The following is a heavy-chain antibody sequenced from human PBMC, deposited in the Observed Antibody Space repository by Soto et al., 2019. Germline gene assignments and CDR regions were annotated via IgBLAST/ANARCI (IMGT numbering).Heavy chain of an antibody. Sequence: GESLKISCKVSGDGFATNWIAWVRQKSGQGLEYMGSIFPDDSDTRYSPSFQGQVTISVDKSISTAYLQWSSLKASDTAMYYCAKTSGATYYYYGMDVWGQGTTVTVSS. CDR1: GDGFATNW. CDR2: IFPDDSDT. D-gene: IGHD1-26*01. J-gene: IGHJ6*02. V-gene: IGHV5-51*01. CDR3: AKTSGATYYYYGMDV.